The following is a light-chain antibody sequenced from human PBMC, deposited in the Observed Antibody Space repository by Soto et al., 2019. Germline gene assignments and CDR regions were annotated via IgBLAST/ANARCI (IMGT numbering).Light chain of an antibody. CDR3: QQRRNWLT. Sequence: EIVLTQSPATLSLSPGETATLSYRASQSVSNYLAWYQQKPGQAPRLLIYDTSNRATGIPARFSGSGSETDFTLTISSLEPEDFAVYYCQQRRNWLTFGGGTKVEIK. J-gene: IGKJ4*01. V-gene: IGKV3-11*01. CDR2: DTS. CDR1: QSVSNY.